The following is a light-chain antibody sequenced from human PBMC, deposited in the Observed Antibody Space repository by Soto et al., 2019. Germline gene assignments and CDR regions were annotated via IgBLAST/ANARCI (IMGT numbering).Light chain of an antibody. J-gene: IGLJ2*01. CDR2: SNN. V-gene: IGLV1-44*01. CDR1: SSNIGSNT. Sequence: QSVLTQPPSASGTPGQRATSSCSGSSSNIGSNTVNWYQQLPGTAPKLLIYSNNQRPSGVPDRFSGSKSGTSASLAISGLQSEDEADYYCAAWDDSLNVVVFGGGTKVTVL. CDR3: AAWDDSLNVVV.